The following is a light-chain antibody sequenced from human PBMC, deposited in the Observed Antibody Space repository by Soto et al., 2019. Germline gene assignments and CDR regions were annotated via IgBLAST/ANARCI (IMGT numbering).Light chain of an antibody. J-gene: IGKJ3*01. CDR1: QSVGSY. V-gene: IGKV3-11*01. CDR2: DAF. CDR3: RQLSSCPMFT. Sequence: EIVLAQSPATLSLSPGERATLSCRASQSVGSYLAWYQQKPGQAPRLLIYDAFNRATGIPARFSGSGSGTDFTLTISSLQPKDFAVYYCRQLSSCPMFTFGPGTKVDIK.